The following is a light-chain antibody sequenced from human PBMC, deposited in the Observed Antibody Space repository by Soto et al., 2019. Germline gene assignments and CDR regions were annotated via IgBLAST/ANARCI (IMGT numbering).Light chain of an antibody. Sequence: EIVMTPSPVTLSVSPGERATLSCRASQSIANNLAWYQQKPGQAPRLLMYGASTRATGIPARFSGSGSGTEFALTISSLQSEDLAVYYCQQYENWPRTFGQGTKVDI. CDR3: QQYENWPRT. CDR2: GAS. CDR1: QSIANN. J-gene: IGKJ1*01. V-gene: IGKV3-15*01.